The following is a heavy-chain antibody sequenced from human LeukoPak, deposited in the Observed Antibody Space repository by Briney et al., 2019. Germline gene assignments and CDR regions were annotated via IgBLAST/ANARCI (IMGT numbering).Heavy chain of an antibody. CDR3: AKGGSIPARLIASQ. D-gene: IGHD6-6*01. V-gene: IGHV4-4*07. CDR2: IYTSGST. Sequence: SETLSLACTVSGGSISSYYWSWIRQPAGKGLEWVGRIYTSGSTNYNPSLKSRVTMSVDTSKNQFSLKLSSVTAADTAVYYCAKGGSIPARLIASQWGQGTLVTVSS. CDR1: GGSISSYY. J-gene: IGHJ4*02.